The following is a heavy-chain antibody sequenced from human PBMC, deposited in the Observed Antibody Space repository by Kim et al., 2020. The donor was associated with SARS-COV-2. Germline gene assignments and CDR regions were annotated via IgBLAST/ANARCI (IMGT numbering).Heavy chain of an antibody. J-gene: IGHJ4*02. D-gene: IGHD6-19*01. CDR3: ASATGYSSGWQPDPFDY. CDR2: IYHSGST. CDR1: GGSISSSNW. Sequence: SETLSLTCAVSGGSISSSNWWSWVRQPPGKGLEWIGEIYHSGSTNYNPSLKSRVTISVDKSKNQFSLKLSSVTAADTAVYYCASATGYSSGWQPDPFDYWGQGTLVTVSS. V-gene: IGHV4-4*02.